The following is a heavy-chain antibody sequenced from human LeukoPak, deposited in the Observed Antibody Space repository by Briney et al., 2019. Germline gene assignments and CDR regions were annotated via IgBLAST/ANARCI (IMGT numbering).Heavy chain of an antibody. CDR2: ISSSGSTI. Sequence: GGSLRLSCAASGFTFSSYEMNWVRQAPGKGLEWVSYISSSGSTIYYADSVKGRFTISRDNAKNSLYLQMNSLRAEDTAVYYCARFRRYFDWTIEGAPYWGQGTLVTVSS. V-gene: IGHV3-48*03. D-gene: IGHD3-9*01. J-gene: IGHJ4*02. CDR3: ARFRRYFDWTIEGAPY. CDR1: GFTFSSYE.